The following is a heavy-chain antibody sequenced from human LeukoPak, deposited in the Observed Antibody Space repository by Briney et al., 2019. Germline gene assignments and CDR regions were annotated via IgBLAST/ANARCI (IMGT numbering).Heavy chain of an antibody. D-gene: IGHD3-9*01. Sequence: GASVKVSCKTSGYTFTGYYMHWVRQAPGQGLEWMGWINPNSGGTNYAQKFQGRVTMTRDTSISTAYMELSRLRSDDTAVYYCARGPPVLRYFDLDYWGQGTLVTVSS. V-gene: IGHV1-2*02. CDR3: ARGPPVLRYFDLDY. J-gene: IGHJ4*02. CDR2: INPNSGGT. CDR1: GYTFTGYY.